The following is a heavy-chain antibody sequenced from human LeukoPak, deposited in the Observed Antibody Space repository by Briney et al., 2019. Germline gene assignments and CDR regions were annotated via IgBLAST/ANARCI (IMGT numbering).Heavy chain of an antibody. D-gene: IGHD6-13*01. J-gene: IGHJ5*02. V-gene: IGHV4-4*07. Sequence: PSETLSLTCTVSGGSISSYYWSWIRKPAGKGLEWIGRIYTSGSTNYNPSLKSRVTMSVDTSKNQFSLKLSSVTAADTAVYYCARVIYGSWYLGWFDPWGQGTLVTVSS. CDR1: GGSISSYY. CDR3: ARVIYGSWYLGWFDP. CDR2: IYTSGST.